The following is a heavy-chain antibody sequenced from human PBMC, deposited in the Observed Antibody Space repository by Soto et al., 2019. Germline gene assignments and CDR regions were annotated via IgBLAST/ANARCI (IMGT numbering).Heavy chain of an antibody. Sequence: EVQLVESGGGLIKPGGSLRLSCAASGFTFSTYSLNWVRQAPGKGLEWVSSISSDSSYIYYADSVKGRFTISRDNAKDSLYLKMNSLRAEDTAVYYCTRKLTGTNPLDYWGQGTLVTVSS. J-gene: IGHJ4*02. V-gene: IGHV3-21*01. CDR3: TRKLTGTNPLDY. CDR1: GFTFSTYS. D-gene: IGHD1-7*01. CDR2: ISSDSSYI.